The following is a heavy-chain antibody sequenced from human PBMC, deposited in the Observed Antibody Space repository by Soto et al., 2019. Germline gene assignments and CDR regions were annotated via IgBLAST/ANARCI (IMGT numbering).Heavy chain of an antibody. Sequence: QVQLVESGGGVVQPGRSLRLSCAASGFTFSSYAMHWVRQAPGKGLEWVAVISYDGSNKYYADSVKGRFTISRDNSKNTLYLQMNSLRAEDTAVYYCARQYGDYVHAGYWGQGTLVTVSS. V-gene: IGHV3-30-3*01. CDR2: ISYDGSNK. CDR1: GFTFSSYA. CDR3: ARQYGDYVHAGY. D-gene: IGHD4-17*01. J-gene: IGHJ4*02.